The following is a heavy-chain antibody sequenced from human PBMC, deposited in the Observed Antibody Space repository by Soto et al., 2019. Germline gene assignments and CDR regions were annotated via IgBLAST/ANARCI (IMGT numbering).Heavy chain of an antibody. CDR2: IIPIFGTA. V-gene: IGHV1-69*12. CDR3: ALSNTRSRRDWFDP. Sequence: QVQLVQSGAEVKKPGSSVKVSCKASGGTFSSYAISWVRQAPGQGLEWMGGIIPIFGTANYAQKFQGRVTXXAXEFXSTAYMELSSLRSEDTAVYYCALSNTRSRRDWFDPWGQGTLVTVSS. D-gene: IGHD3-16*02. CDR1: GGTFSSYA. J-gene: IGHJ5*02.